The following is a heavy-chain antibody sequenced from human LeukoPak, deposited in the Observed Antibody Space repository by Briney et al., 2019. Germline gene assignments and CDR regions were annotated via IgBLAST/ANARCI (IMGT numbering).Heavy chain of an antibody. CDR2: INWSGGST. Sequence: GGSLTPSCAASGFTFSSYTMSWVRQVPGKGLEWVSGINWSGGSTGYADPLRGRFTISRVNAKNSLYLQMDSLRAEDTALYYCARAPITSPFYFDYWGQGTLVTVSS. CDR3: ARAPITSPFYFDY. J-gene: IGHJ4*02. D-gene: IGHD2-2*01. CDR1: GFTFSSYT. V-gene: IGHV3-20*04.